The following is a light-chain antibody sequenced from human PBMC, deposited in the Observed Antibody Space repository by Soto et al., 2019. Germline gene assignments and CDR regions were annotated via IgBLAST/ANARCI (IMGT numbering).Light chain of an antibody. CDR2: DAS. CDR3: QLYSRCWK. V-gene: IGKV1-5*01. J-gene: IGKJ1*01. Sequence: DIQMTQSPSTLSASVGDRVTITCRASQSISTWLAWYRQRPGKAPKLLIYDASSLEGGVPSKFSGSGSGTEFTLTISNLQPDDFATYYCQLYSRCWKFGHVTKVDIK. CDR1: QSISTW.